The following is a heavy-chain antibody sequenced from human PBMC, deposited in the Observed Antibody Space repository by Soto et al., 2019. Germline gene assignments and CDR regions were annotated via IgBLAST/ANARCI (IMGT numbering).Heavy chain of an antibody. Sequence: ASVKVSCKASGYTFTGYYMHWVRQAPGQGLEWMGWINPNSGGTNYAQKFQGWVTMTRDTSISTAYMELSRLRPDDTAVYYCARDKRRYCSSTSCYFFEYYYYGMDVWGQGTTVTVSS. J-gene: IGHJ6*02. V-gene: IGHV1-2*04. CDR1: GYTFTGYY. D-gene: IGHD2-2*01. CDR3: ARDKRRYCSSTSCYFFEYYYYGMDV. CDR2: INPNSGGT.